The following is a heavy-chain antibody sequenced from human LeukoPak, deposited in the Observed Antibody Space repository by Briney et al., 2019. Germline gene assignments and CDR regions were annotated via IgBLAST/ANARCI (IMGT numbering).Heavy chain of an antibody. CDR2: INHSGST. CDR3: ARGPNSHMVVVTAILFDY. J-gene: IGHJ4*02. D-gene: IGHD2-21*02. CDR1: GGSISSSSYY. V-gene: IGHV4-39*07. Sequence: PSETLSLTCTVSGGSISSSSYYWSWIRRPPGNGLEWSGAINHSGSTNYNPSLKSRVTISVDTSKNQFSLQLRSVAAADTAVYYCARGPNSHMVVVTAILFDYWGQGTLVTVSS.